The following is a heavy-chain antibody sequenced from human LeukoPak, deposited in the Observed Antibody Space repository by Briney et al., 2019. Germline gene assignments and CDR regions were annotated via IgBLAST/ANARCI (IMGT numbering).Heavy chain of an antibody. CDR1: GFTMSTNY. D-gene: IGHD4-17*01. Sequence: GGSLRLSCAASGFTMSTNYMSWVRQPPRKGLEWVWIIYSGGTTYYANSVKGRFTIPRDNSQNTLILQMNSLRAEHAAVYYCARATTVTTNFEYWGQRTLVTVYS. J-gene: IGHJ4*01. CDR2: IYSGGTT. V-gene: IGHV3-66*01. CDR3: ARATTVTTNFEY.